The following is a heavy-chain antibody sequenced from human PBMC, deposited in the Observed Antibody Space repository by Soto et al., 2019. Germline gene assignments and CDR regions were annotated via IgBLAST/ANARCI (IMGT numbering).Heavy chain of an antibody. CDR2: IFQSGST. CDR3: ARGRGRYSSGWSWLDP. CDR1: GGTIRSPDW. J-gene: IGHJ5*02. D-gene: IGHD6-19*01. Sequence: SETLSLTCGVSGGTIRSPDWWTWVRQPPGKGLEWIGEIFQSGSTNYTPSLESRVTISVDKSKNQFSLTLTSVTAADKAVYFCARGRGRYSSGWSWLDPWGQGILVTVS. V-gene: IGHV4-4*02.